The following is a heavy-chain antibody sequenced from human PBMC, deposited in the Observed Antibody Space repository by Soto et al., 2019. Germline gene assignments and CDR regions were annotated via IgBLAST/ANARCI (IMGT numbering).Heavy chain of an antibody. CDR3: ARDFKAPKDAWAFDY. Sequence: SETLSLTCTVSGGSISSYYWSWIRQPPGKGLEWIGYIYYSGSTNYNPSLKSRVTISVDTSKNHFSLNLTSVTAADTAVYYCARDFKAPKDAWAFDYWGRGTLVTVSS. CDR1: GGSISSYY. D-gene: IGHD3-16*01. V-gene: IGHV4-59*12. J-gene: IGHJ4*02. CDR2: IYYSGST.